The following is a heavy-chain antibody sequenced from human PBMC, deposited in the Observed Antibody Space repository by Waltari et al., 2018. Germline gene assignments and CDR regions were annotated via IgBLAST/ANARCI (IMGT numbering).Heavy chain of an antibody. CDR3: ARLRVSSGSFFPDY. Sequence: QVRLQESGPGLVKPSQTLSLTCTVSGCSVSSTDHSWSWIRQPPGKDLEWMGYIYHSGTTYFNPSLKSRVVMSVDASSNQFSLKLTSVTAADTAVYYCARLRVSSGSFFPDYWGQGTVVTVSS. CDR2: IYHSGTT. J-gene: IGHJ4*02. CDR1: GCSVSSTDHS. V-gene: IGHV4-30-4*01. D-gene: IGHD3-22*01.